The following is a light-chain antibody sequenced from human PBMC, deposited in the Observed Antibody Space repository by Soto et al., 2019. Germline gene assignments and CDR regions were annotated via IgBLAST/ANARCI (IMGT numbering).Light chain of an antibody. J-gene: IGLJ3*02. V-gene: IGLV2-14*01. CDR2: DVT. Sequence: QSALTQPASVSGSPGQSITISCTGTSGDVGAYNHVSRYQQHPGKAPKLMIYDVTNRPSGVSYRFSGSKSGNTASLTISGLQAEDEADYYCSSYTNSNTLAVVFGGGTKLTVL. CDR1: SGDVGAYNH. CDR3: SSYTNSNTLAVV.